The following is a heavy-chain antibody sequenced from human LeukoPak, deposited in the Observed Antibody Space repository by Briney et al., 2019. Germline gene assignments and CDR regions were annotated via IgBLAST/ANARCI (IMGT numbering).Heavy chain of an antibody. D-gene: IGHD6-13*01. CDR1: GYTFTGYY. CDR2: INPNSGGT. Sequence: ASVKVSCKASGYTFTGYYMHWVRQAPGQGLEWMGWINPNSGGTNYAQKFQGRVTMTRDTSISTAYMELSRLRSEDTAVYYCARDVQQLAYTHNWFDPWGQGTLVTVSS. V-gene: IGHV1-2*02. J-gene: IGHJ5*02. CDR3: ARDVQQLAYTHNWFDP.